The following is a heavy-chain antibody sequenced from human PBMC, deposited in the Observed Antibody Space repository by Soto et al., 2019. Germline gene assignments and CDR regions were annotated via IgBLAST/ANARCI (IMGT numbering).Heavy chain of an antibody. J-gene: IGHJ5*02. CDR3: ARGDSGSYSGSGWFDP. Sequence: SVKVSCKASGYTFSGYYMHWVRQAPGQGLEWMGWINPNSGGTNYAQKFQGWVTMTRDTSISTAYMELSRLTSDDTAVYFCARGDSGSYSGSGWFDPWGQGTLVTVS. V-gene: IGHV1-2*04. CDR1: GYTFSGYY. D-gene: IGHD1-26*01. CDR2: INPNSGGT.